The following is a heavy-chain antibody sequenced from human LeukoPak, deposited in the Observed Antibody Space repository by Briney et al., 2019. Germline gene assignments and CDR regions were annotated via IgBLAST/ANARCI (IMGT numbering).Heavy chain of an antibody. V-gene: IGHV5-51*01. J-gene: IGHJ5*02. CDR3: ARTNYDILNGYPNWFDP. CDR1: GYSFTSYW. Sequence: GESLKISCKGSGYSFTSYWIGWVRQMPGKGLEWMGIIYPGDSDTRYSPSFQGQVTISADKSISTAYLQWSSLKASDTAMYYCARTNYDILNGYPNWFDPWGQGTLVTVSS. D-gene: IGHD3-9*01. CDR2: IYPGDSDT.